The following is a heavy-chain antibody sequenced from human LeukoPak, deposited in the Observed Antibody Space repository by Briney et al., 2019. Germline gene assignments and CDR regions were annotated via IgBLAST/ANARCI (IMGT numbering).Heavy chain of an antibody. CDR3: AKESQLSYTGTFYIDY. V-gene: IGHV3-30*02. J-gene: IGHJ4*02. D-gene: IGHD1-26*01. Sequence: GGSLRLSCAASGFSFSGYGLNWVRRAPGKGLERVAFIRYDGTNKYYADSVKGRFTISRDSSKSTLYLQMDSLRSEDTAIYYCAKESQLSYTGTFYIDYWGQGTLVTVSS. CDR1: GFSFSGYG. CDR2: IRYDGTNK.